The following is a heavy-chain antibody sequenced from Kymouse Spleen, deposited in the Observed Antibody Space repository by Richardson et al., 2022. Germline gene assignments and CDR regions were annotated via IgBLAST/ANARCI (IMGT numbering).Heavy chain of an antibody. Sequence: QVQLQESGPGLVKPSETLSLTCTVSGGSISSYYWSWIRQPPGKGLEWIGYIYYSGSTNYNPSLKSRVTISVDTSKNQFSLKLSSVTAADTAVYYCARDRITGTRNAFDIWGQGTMVTVSS. CDR2: IYYSGST. CDR1: GGSISSYY. J-gene: IGHJ3*02. CDR3: ARDRITGTRNAFDI. D-gene: IGHD1-7*01. V-gene: IGHV4-59*01.